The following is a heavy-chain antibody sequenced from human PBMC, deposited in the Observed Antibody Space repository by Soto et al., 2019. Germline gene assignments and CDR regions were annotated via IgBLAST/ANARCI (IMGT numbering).Heavy chain of an antibody. Sequence: SETLSLTCTVSGGSISSSSYYWGWIRQPPGKVLEWIGSIYYSGSTYYNPSLKSRVTISVDTSKNQFSLKLSSVTAADTAVYYCASPLGGPSYYYYMDVWGKGTTVTVSS. CDR3: ASPLGGPSYYYYMDV. J-gene: IGHJ6*03. CDR2: IYYSGST. V-gene: IGHV4-39*01. D-gene: IGHD6-25*01. CDR1: GGSISSSSYY.